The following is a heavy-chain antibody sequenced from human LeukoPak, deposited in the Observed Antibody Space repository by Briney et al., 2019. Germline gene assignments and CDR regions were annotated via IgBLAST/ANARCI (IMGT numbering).Heavy chain of an antibody. V-gene: IGHV1-69*04. Sequence: SVKVSCRASGGTFSSYAISWVRQAPGQGLEWMGRIIPILGIANYAQKFQGRVTIIADKSTSTAYMELSSLRSEDTAVYYCARGETSGYSGSPIDYWGQGTLVTVSS. J-gene: IGHJ4*02. D-gene: IGHD5-12*01. CDR2: IIPILGIA. CDR1: GGTFSSYA. CDR3: ARGETSGYSGSPIDY.